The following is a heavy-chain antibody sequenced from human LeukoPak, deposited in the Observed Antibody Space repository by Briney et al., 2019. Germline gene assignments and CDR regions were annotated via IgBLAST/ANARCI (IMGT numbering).Heavy chain of an antibody. CDR3: AREYCSGGSCYPNYFDY. CDR1: GFTFSSYS. CDR2: ISSSSSYI. J-gene: IGHJ4*02. D-gene: IGHD2-15*01. V-gene: IGHV3-21*01. Sequence: GGSLRLSCAASGFTFSSYSMNWVRQAPGKGLEWVSSISSSSSYIYYADSVKDRFTISRDNAKNSLYLQMNSLRAEDTAVYYCAREYCSGGSCYPNYFDYWGQGTLVTVSS.